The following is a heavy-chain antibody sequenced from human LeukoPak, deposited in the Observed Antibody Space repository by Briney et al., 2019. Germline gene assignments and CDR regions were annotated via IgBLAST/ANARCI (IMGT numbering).Heavy chain of an antibody. CDR2: INPDGNKK. Sequence: GGSLRLSCAVSGLTFSSSWMDWVRQAPGKGLEWVASINPDGNKKYSADSVKGRFTISRDNAENSLYLQMNSLGVEDTAFYYCARDLAYSRLDYWGQGMLVTVSS. V-gene: IGHV3-7*01. J-gene: IGHJ4*02. D-gene: IGHD5-18*01. CDR1: GLTFSSSW. CDR3: ARDLAYSRLDY.